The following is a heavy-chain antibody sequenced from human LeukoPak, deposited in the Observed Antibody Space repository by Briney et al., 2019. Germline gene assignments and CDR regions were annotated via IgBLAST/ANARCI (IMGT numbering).Heavy chain of an antibody. CDR3: ARRSSPTGGIDY. D-gene: IGHD2-2*01. CDR2: IYPGDSDT. V-gene: IGHV5-51*01. CDR1: GYSFTTYW. Sequence: GESLKISCKGPGYSFTTYWIGWVRQMPGKGLEWMGIIYPGDSDTRYSPPFRGQVTISADKSISTAYLQWSSLKASDTAMYYCARRSSPTGGIDYWGQGTLVTVSA. J-gene: IGHJ4*02.